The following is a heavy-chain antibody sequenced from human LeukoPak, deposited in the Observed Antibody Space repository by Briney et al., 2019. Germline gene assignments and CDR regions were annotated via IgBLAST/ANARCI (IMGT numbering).Heavy chain of an antibody. D-gene: IGHD5-18*01. V-gene: IGHV3-23*01. CDR1: GFTFSSYA. CDR2: ISGSGGST. CDR3: AKLAPKLGYSYGYFDY. Sequence: PGGSLRLSCAASGFTFSSYAMSWVRQAPGKGLEWVSAISGSGGSTYYADSVKGRFTISRDNSKNTLYLQMNSLRAEDTAVYYCAKLAPKLGYSYGYFDYWGQGTLVTVSS. J-gene: IGHJ4*02.